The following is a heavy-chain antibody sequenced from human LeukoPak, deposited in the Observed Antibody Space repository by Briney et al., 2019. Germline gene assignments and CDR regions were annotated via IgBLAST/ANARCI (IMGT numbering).Heavy chain of an antibody. Sequence: GSLRLSCAASGFTFSSYGMHWVRQAPGKGLEWVAVISYDGSNKYYTDSVKGRFTISRDNSKNTLYLQMNSLRAEDTAVYYCAKDSMATAYYYYYYMDVWGKGTTVTVSS. D-gene: IGHD5-24*01. CDR3: AKDSMATAYYYYYYMDV. CDR2: ISYDGSNK. J-gene: IGHJ6*03. V-gene: IGHV3-30*18. CDR1: GFTFSSYG.